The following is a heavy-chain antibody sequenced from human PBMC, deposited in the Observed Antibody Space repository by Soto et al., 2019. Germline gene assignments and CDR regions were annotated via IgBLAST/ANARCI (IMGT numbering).Heavy chain of an antibody. D-gene: IGHD3-10*01. CDR2: ISTYNGNT. CDR1: GHTFSDYG. J-gene: IGHJ4*02. V-gene: IGHV1-18*01. CDR3: ALYLGFLWFGGLYD. Sequence: GASVKVSCKASGHTFSDYGITWVRRAPGQGLEWMGWISTYNGNTNYAQKLQDRVTITTDTSTSTVYMEVRSLTSDDTAVYYCALYLGFLWFGGLYDWGQGTLVTVSS.